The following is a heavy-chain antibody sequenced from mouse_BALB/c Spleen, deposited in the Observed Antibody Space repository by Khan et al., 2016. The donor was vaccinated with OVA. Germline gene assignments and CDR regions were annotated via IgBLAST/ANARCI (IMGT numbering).Heavy chain of an antibody. CDR3: ARSTYRYAFGY. Sequence: ELQLQESGPSLVKPSQTLSLTCSVTGDSITSGYWNWIRKFPGNKLEYMGYIIYTGYTYYNPSLQSRISITRHTSKNQYYLQLNSVTDEDTATYYCARSTYRYAFGYWGQGTLVTVSA. CDR1: GDSITSGY. D-gene: IGHD2-12*01. CDR2: IIYTGYT. V-gene: IGHV3-8*02. J-gene: IGHJ3*02.